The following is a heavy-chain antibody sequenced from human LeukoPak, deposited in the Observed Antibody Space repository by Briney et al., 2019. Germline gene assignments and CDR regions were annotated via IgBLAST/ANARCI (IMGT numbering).Heavy chain of an antibody. J-gene: IGHJ4*02. CDR2: ISYDGRNI. D-gene: IGHD2-2*01. V-gene: IGHV3-30*18. CDR1: GFTFNNYG. Sequence: RPGGALRLSCAASGFTFNNYGMHWVRQAPGKGLEWVASISYDGRNIHYPDSVKGRFTISRDISTDTLWLQMDSLRTEDTAVYYCAKGPLRGTAAAIDYWGQGTLVTVSS. CDR3: AKGPLRGTAAAIDY.